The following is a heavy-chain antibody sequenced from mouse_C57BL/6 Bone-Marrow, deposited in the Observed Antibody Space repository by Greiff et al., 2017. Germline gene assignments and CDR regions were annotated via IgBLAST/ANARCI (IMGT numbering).Heavy chain of an antibody. CDR2: INPSSGYT. V-gene: IGHV1-4*01. J-gene: IGHJ3*01. CDR1: GYTFTSYT. Sequence: VQLQQSGAELARPGASVKMSCKASGYTFTSYTMHWVKQRPGQGLEWIGYINPSSGYTKYNQKFKDKATLTADKSSSTAYMQLSSLTSEDSAVYYCARCGYCPWFAYWGQGTLVTVSA. CDR3: ARCGYCPWFAY. D-gene: IGHD2-3*01.